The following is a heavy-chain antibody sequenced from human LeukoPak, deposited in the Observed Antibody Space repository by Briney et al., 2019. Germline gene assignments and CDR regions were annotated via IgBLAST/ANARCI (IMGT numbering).Heavy chain of an antibody. CDR3: ARESSSAFDY. V-gene: IGHV3-9*03. Sequence: GGSLRLSCAASGFTFDDYAMHWVRQAPGKGLEWVSGISWNSGSIGYADSVKGRFTISRDNAKNSLYLQMNSLRAEDMALYYCARESSSAFDYWGQGTLVTVSS. D-gene: IGHD6-6*01. CDR2: ISWNSGSI. CDR1: GFTFDDYA. J-gene: IGHJ4*02.